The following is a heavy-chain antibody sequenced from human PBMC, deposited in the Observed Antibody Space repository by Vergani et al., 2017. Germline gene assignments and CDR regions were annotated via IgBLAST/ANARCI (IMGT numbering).Heavy chain of an antibody. Sequence: QVQLVQSGAEVKKPGASVKVSCKASGYTFTSYGITWVRQAPGQGLEWMGRIIPLFGTANYAQMLQGRVTITADESTSTAYMELSSLRSEDTAVYYCARGYGDCAGGSCYSYWGQGTLVTVSS. CDR3: ARGYGDCAGGSCYSY. V-gene: IGHV1-69*13. CDR2: IIPLFGTA. D-gene: IGHD2-15*01. CDR1: GYTFTSYG. J-gene: IGHJ4*02.